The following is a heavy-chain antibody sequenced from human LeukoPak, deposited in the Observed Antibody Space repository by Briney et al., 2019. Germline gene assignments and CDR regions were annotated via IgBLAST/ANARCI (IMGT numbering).Heavy chain of an antibody. V-gene: IGHV4-59*08. D-gene: IGHD3-16*01. J-gene: IGHJ5*02. CDR2: IYYSGST. CDR3: ARHGGGVFDR. Sequence: SETLSLTCTISGGSISTYYWSWIRQPPGKELEWVGYIYYSGSTSYNPSLMSRVTISLDTSKNQFSLNLSSVTAGDTAVYYCARHGGGVFDRWGQGTLVTVSS. CDR1: GGSISTYY.